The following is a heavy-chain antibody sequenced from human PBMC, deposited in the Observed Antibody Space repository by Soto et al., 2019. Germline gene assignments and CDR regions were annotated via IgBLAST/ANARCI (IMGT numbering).Heavy chain of an antibody. CDR2: IYYSGST. Sequence: QLQLQESGPGLVKPSETLSLTCTVSGGSISSSSYYWGWIRQPPGKGLEWIGSIYYSGSTYYNPSLKSRVTISVDTSKNQFSLKLSSVTAADTAVYYCARQIDIVVVPAATGWFDPWGQGTLVTVSS. CDR3: ARQIDIVVVPAATGWFDP. V-gene: IGHV4-39*01. J-gene: IGHJ5*02. CDR1: GGSISSSSYY. D-gene: IGHD2-2*01.